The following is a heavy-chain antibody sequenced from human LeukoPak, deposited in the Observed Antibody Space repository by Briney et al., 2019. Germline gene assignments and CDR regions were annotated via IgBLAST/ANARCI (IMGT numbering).Heavy chain of an antibody. CDR3: AKERAYSGYDVGVFDY. V-gene: IGHV3-43D*04. D-gene: IGHD5-12*01. CDR1: GFTFDDYA. CDR2: ISWDGGST. Sequence: GGSLRLSCAASGFTFDDYAMHWVRQAPGKGLEGVSLISWDGGSTYYADSVKGRFTISRDNTKNSLYLPMNSLRAEDTALYYCAKERAYSGYDVGVFDYWGQGTLVTVSS. J-gene: IGHJ4*02.